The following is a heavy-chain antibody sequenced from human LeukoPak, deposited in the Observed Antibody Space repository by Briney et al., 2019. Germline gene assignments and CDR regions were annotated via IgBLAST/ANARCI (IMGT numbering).Heavy chain of an antibody. V-gene: IGHV4-34*01. CDR2: INHSGST. CDR3: ARGHGERWLQLRWFDP. J-gene: IGHJ5*02. D-gene: IGHD5-24*01. CDR1: GGSFSGYY. Sequence: SETLSLTCAVYGGSFSGYYWSWIRQPPGKGLEWIGEINHSGSTNYNPSLKSRVTISVDTSKNQFSLKLSSVTAADTAVYYCARGHGERWLQLRWFDPWGQGTLVTVSS.